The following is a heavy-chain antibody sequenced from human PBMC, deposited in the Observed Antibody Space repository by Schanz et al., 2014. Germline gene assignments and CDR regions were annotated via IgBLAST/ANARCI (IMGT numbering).Heavy chain of an antibody. V-gene: IGHV1-46*01. CDR3: ARASAYCSGGGCSSGEFDY. J-gene: IGHJ4*02. Sequence: QLQLVQSGAEVKRPGASAKVTCKASGNIFTYYYIHWVRQAPGQGLEWMGIINPSGGNANYARKFQGRVTMTRDTSTDTVYLEVRSLTSEDTAVYYCARASAYCSGGGCSSGEFDYWGQGTLVTVSS. CDR1: GNIFTYYY. CDR2: INPSGGNA. D-gene: IGHD2-15*01.